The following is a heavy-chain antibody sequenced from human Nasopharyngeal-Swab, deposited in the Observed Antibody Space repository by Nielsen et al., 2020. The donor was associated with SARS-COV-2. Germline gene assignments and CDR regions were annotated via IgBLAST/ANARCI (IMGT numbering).Heavy chain of an antibody. Sequence: ASVKVSCKASGYTFTSYGISWVRQAPGQGLEWMGWISAYNGNTNYAQKLQGRVTMTTDTSTSTAYRELRSLRSDDTAVYYCAREGGDFWSGPSDYYYGMDVWGQGTTVTVSS. CDR3: AREGGDFWSGPSDYYYGMDV. D-gene: IGHD3-3*01. J-gene: IGHJ6*02. CDR2: ISAYNGNT. CDR1: GYTFTSYG. V-gene: IGHV1-18*01.